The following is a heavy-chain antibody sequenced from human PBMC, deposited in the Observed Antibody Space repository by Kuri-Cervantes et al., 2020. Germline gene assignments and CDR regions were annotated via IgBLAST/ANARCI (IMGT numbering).Heavy chain of an antibody. D-gene: IGHD6-13*01. V-gene: IGHV3-11*04. CDR2: ISGSDNTI. J-gene: IGHJ3*02. Sequence: GESLKISCAASGFTFSDYYMNWIRQAPGKGLEWVPYISGSDNTISYADSVKGRFTISRDNAKNSLYLQMNSLRAEDTAVYYCAREFPGTAAAGTEGALDIWGQGTKVTVSS. CDR1: GFTFSDYY. CDR3: AREFPGTAAAGTEGALDI.